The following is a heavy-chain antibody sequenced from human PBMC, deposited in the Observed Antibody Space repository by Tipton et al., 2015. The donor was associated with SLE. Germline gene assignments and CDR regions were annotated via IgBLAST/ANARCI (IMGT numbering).Heavy chain of an antibody. J-gene: IGHJ5*02. Sequence: TLSLTCAVSGYSISSGYYWGWIRQPPGKGLEWIGSIYHSGSTNYNPSLKSRVTISVDTSKNQFSLKLSSVTAADTAVYYCARDRVVVMGFDPWGQGTLVTVSS. V-gene: IGHV4-38-2*02. CDR1: GYSISSGYY. CDR2: IYHSGST. D-gene: IGHD3-22*01. CDR3: ARDRVVVMGFDP.